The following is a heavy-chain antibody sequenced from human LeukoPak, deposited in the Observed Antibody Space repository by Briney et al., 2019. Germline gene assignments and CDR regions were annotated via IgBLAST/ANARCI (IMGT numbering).Heavy chain of an antibody. CDR3: ARDWPNCSGGSCYSPPFGY. V-gene: IGHV4-39*07. CDR2: IYYSGST. D-gene: IGHD2-15*01. J-gene: IGHJ4*02. Sequence: PSETLSLTCTVSGGSISSSSYYWGWIRQPPGKGLEWIGSIYYSGSTYYNPSLKSRVTISVDTSKNQFSLKLSSVTAADTAVYYCARDWPNCSGGSCYSPPFGYWGQGTLVTVSS. CDR1: GGSISSSSYY.